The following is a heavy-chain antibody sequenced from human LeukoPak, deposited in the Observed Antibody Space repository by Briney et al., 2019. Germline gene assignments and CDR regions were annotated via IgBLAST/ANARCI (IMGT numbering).Heavy chain of an antibody. V-gene: IGHV3-11*01. CDR2: ISCRGYSI. Sequence: GGSLRLSCVASAFTFSDYYMTWIRQTPGKGLEWVSYISCRGYSIYYADSVKGRFTISRDNSNNSLYLQMNSLRAEDTAVYYCARGKRSYDSWGQGTLVTVSS. J-gene: IGHJ4*02. CDR3: ARGKRSYDS. CDR1: AFTFSDYY.